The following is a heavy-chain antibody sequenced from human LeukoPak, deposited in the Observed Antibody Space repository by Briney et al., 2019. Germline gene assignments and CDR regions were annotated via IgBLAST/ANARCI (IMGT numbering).Heavy chain of an antibody. D-gene: IGHD2-21*02. J-gene: IGHJ4*02. CDR2: IYHSGST. V-gene: IGHV4-4*02. Sequence: SETLSLTCAVSGGSISSTNWWSWVRQPPGKGLEWIGEIYHSGSTNYNPSLKSRVTISVDKSKNQFSLRVSSVTAADTAVYYCARVAVTAFLFDYWGQETLVTVSS. CDR1: GGSISSTNW. CDR3: ARVAVTAFLFDY.